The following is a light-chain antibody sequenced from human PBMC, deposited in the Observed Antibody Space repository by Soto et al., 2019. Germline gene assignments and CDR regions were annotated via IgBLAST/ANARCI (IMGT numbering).Light chain of an antibody. CDR3: QQRSNWPWT. CDR2: DAS. V-gene: IGKV3-11*01. CDR1: QSVSNF. J-gene: IGKJ1*01. Sequence: EIVLTQSPATLSLSPGERATLSCRASQSVSNFLAWYQQKPGQAPRLLISDASNRATGIPGRFSGSGSGTDFSLPISSLEPEDVAVYYCQQRSNWPWTFGQGTKVEIK.